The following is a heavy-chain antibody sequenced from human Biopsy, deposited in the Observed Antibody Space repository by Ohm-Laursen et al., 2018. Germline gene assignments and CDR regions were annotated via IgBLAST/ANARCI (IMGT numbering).Heavy chain of an antibody. CDR3: ALAAAQTVTHFDY. J-gene: IGHJ4*02. D-gene: IGHD4-17*01. V-gene: IGHV3-23*01. Sequence: SLRLSCAASGFTFSSYAMTWFRQAPGKGLEWVSTISGSSDIIYDTDSVKGRFTTSRDNSKNALYLQMNSLRADDTAVYYCALAAAQTVTHFDYWGQGTLVTVSS. CDR1: GFTFSSYA. CDR2: ISGSSDII.